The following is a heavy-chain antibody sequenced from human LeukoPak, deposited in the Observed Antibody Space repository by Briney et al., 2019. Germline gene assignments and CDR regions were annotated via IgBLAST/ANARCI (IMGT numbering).Heavy chain of an antibody. CDR3: ARAPHMITFGGVIVIPFDY. Sequence: GGSLRLFWGASGFTFSRYSMNLVRQAPGEGIEWVSSISSSSSYIYYADSVKGRFTISRDNAENSLYLQMNSLRAEDTAVYYCARAPHMITFGGVIVIPFDYWGQGTLVTVSS. J-gene: IGHJ4*02. CDR2: ISSSSSYI. V-gene: IGHV3-21*01. CDR1: GFTFSRYS. D-gene: IGHD3-16*02.